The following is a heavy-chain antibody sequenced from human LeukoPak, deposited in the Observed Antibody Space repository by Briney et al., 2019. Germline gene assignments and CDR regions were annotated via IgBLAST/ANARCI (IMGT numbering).Heavy chain of an antibody. Sequence: GGSLRLSCAASGFPLSSYSINWVRQAPGRGLEWVSYINIDSITVNYADSVKGRFTISRDNAKNSLYLQMNSLRAEDTAVYYCARAMIVVVKDYWGQGTLVTVSS. V-gene: IGHV3-48*01. CDR3: ARAMIVVVKDY. J-gene: IGHJ4*02. D-gene: IGHD3-22*01. CDR2: INIDSITV. CDR1: GFPLSSYS.